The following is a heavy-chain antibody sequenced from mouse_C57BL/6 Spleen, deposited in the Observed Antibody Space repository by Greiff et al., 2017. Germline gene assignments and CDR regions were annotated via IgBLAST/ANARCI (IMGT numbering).Heavy chain of an antibody. CDR1: GYTFTDYY. V-gene: IGHV1-26*01. J-gene: IGHJ4*01. D-gene: IGHD1-3*01. CDR2: INPNNGGT. CDR3: ARSGDNSTFYAMDY. Sequence: EVQLQQSGPELVKPGASVKISCKASGYTFTDYYMNWVKQSHGKSLEWIGDINPNNGGTSYNQKFKGKATLTVDKSSSTAYMELRSLTSEDSAVDYCARSGDNSTFYAMDYWGQGTSVTVSS.